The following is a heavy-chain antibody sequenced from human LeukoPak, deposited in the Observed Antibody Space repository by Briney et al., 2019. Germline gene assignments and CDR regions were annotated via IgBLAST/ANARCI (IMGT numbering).Heavy chain of an antibody. D-gene: IGHD4-23*01. CDR2: ISYDGTSI. CDR1: GFTFGGYA. CDR3: AKGHGGNSLNYFDY. V-gene: IGHV3-30*04. J-gene: IGHJ4*02. Sequence: GGSLRLSCAASGFTFGGYAMHWVRQAPGKGLEWLALISYDGTSIYYADSVRGRFTISRDNSKNTLYLQMSSLRPDDMAVYYCAKGHGGNSLNYFDYWGQGALVTVSS.